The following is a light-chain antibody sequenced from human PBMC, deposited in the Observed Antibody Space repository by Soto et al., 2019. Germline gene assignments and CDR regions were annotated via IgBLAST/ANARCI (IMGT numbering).Light chain of an antibody. CDR2: RAS. J-gene: IGKJ1*01. CDR3: QHYSNSSPWT. V-gene: IGKV1-5*03. Sequence: DIQMTQSPSTLSASVGDRVTITCRASQSVDSWLAWFQQRPGKAPNVLIYRASSLKSGVPSRFSGSGFGTEFTLTINNLQPDDFATYYCQHYSNSSPWTFGQGTKVEIK. CDR1: QSVDSW.